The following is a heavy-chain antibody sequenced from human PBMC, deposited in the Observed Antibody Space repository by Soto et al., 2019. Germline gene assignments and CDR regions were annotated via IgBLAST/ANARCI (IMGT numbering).Heavy chain of an antibody. D-gene: IGHD2-2*01. CDR2: IIPIFGTA. CDR1: GGTFSSYA. Sequence: QVQLVQSGAEVKKPGSSVKVSCKASGGTFSSYAISWVRQAPGQGLEWMGGIIPIFGTANYAQKFQGRVTITAEESTSTAYMEMSSLRSEDTDVYYCARVTVVPAAKRGYYYYGMDVWGKGTTVTVSS. CDR3: ARVTVVPAAKRGYYYYGMDV. V-gene: IGHV1-69*01. J-gene: IGHJ6*04.